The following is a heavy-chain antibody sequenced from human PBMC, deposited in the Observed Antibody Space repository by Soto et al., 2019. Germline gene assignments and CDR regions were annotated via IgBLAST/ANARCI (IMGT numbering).Heavy chain of an antibody. J-gene: IGHJ4*02. CDR3: AREPYHDYVGYFDL. D-gene: IGHD3-16*01. Sequence: SVTKSLTCTVAGGYINNNFVAWILPNTGKGREWIGYVYYGGSNDYNPSLESRVTIAVDTSKNQFSLQVRSVTAAAPAVSYRAREPYHDYVGYFDLWRQGIQVTVSS. CDR1: GGYINNNF. CDR2: VYYGGSN. V-gene: IGHV4-59*12.